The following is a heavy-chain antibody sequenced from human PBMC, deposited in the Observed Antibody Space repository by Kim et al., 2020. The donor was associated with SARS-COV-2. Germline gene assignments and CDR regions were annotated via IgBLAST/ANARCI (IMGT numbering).Heavy chain of an antibody. D-gene: IGHD3-22*01. V-gene: IGHV1-69*13. Sequence: SVKVSCKASGGTFSSYAISWVRQAPGQGLEWMGGIIPIFGTANYAQKFQGRVTITADESTSTAYMELSSLRSEDTAVYYCAGHTMIVDHCFDYWGQGTLVTVSS. CDR1: GGTFSSYA. J-gene: IGHJ4*02. CDR3: AGHTMIVDHCFDY. CDR2: IIPIFGTA.